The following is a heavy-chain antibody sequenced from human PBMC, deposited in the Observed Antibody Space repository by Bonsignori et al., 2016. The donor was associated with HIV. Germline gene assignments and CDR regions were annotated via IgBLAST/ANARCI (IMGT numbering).Heavy chain of an antibody. CDR3: ASIAASKNFDY. CDR2: INSDGSST. D-gene: IGHD6-13*01. Sequence: VRQAPGKGLVWVSRINSDGSSTSYADSVKGRFTISRDNAKNTLYLQMNSLRAEDTAVYYCASIAASKNFDYWGQGTLVTVSS. J-gene: IGHJ4*02. V-gene: IGHV3-74*01.